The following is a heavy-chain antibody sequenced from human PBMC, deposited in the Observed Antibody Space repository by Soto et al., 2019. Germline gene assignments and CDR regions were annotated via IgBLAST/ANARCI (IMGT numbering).Heavy chain of an antibody. D-gene: IGHD3-16*01. V-gene: IGHV1-69*13. CDR2: IIPIFGTA. Sequence: ASVKVSCKASGGTFSSYAISWVGQAPGQGLEWMGGIIPIFGTANYAQKFQGRVTITADESTSTAYMELSSLRSEDTAVYYCARERPDYDYVWGSYFGIKLNFYYFDYWGQGTLGNVSS. CDR1: GGTFSSYA. CDR3: ARERPDYDYVWGSYFGIKLNFYYFDY. J-gene: IGHJ4*02.